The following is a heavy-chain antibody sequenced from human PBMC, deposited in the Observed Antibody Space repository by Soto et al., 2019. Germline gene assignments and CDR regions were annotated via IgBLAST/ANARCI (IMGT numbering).Heavy chain of an antibody. CDR1: GFSLSTSGVG. V-gene: IGHV2-5*01. D-gene: IGHD3-22*01. CDR3: ARTYYYDSSGYYYPFDY. J-gene: IGHJ4*02. Sequence: SGPTLVNPTQTLTLTCTFSGFSLSTSGVGVGRIRQPPGKALEWLALIYWNDDKRYSPSLKSRLTITKDTSKNQVVLTMTNMDPVDTATYYCARTYYYDSSGYYYPFDYWGQGTLVTVSS. CDR2: IYWNDDK.